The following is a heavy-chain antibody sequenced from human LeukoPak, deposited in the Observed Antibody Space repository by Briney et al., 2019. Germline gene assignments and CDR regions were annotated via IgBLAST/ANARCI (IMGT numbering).Heavy chain of an antibody. CDR1: GSSISSSSYY. V-gene: IGHV4-39*07. D-gene: IGHD3-10*01. CDR2: IYYSGST. J-gene: IGHJ5*02. Sequence: PSETLSLTCTVSGSSISSSSYYWGWIRQPPGKGLEWIGSIYYSGSTNYNPSLKSRVTISVDTSKNQFSLKLSSVTAADTAVYYCASRKNRMVRGVVNWFDPWGQGTLVTVSS. CDR3: ASRKNRMVRGVVNWFDP.